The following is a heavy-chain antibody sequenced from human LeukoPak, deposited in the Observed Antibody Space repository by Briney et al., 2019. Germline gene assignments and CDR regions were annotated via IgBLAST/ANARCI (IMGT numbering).Heavy chain of an antibody. CDR3: ARDGAGYCTSTSCRYGMDV. CDR2: ISAYNGNT. D-gene: IGHD2-2*03. V-gene: IGHV1-18*01. CDR1: GYTFTSYG. Sequence: ASVKVSCKASGYTFTSYGISWVRQAPGQGLEWMGWISAYNGNTDYAQKFQGRGTMTPDTSTSTAYMEVRSLRSDDTAVYYCARDGAGYCTSTSCRYGMDVWGQGTTVTVSS. J-gene: IGHJ6*02.